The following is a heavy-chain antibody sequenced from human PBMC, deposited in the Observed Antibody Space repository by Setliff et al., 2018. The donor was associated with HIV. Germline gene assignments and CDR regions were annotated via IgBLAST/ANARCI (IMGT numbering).Heavy chain of an antibody. CDR2: ILYGGNT. Sequence: PSETLSLTCTVSGGSVSSRGYYWGWIRQPPGKGPEWIANILYGGNTYYNPSLKSRVTISVDMSKNHFSLKLNSVTAADTAVYFCARPTTGVGGGAAFDIWGQGTMVTVSS. CDR3: ARPTTGVGGGAAFDI. CDR1: GGSVSSRGYY. V-gene: IGHV4-39*02. J-gene: IGHJ3*02. D-gene: IGHD2-8*01.